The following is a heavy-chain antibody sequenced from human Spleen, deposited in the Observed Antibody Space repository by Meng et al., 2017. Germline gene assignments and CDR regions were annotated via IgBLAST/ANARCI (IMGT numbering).Heavy chain of an antibody. J-gene: IGHJ3*02. CDR2: IYYSGST. Sequence: SETLSLTCTVSGGSISSSSYYWGWIRQPPGKGLEWIGSIYYSGSTYYNPSLKSRVTISVDTSKNQFSLKLSSVTAADTAVYYCARDSATMIVVIKVVDAFDIWGQGTMVTVSS. V-gene: IGHV4-39*07. D-gene: IGHD3-22*01. CDR1: GGSISSSSYY. CDR3: ARDSATMIVVIKVVDAFDI.